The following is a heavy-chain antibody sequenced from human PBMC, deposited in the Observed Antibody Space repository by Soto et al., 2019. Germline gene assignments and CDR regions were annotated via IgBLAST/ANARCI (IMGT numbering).Heavy chain of an antibody. D-gene: IGHD2-2*01. CDR2: ISDSGVET. CDR3: VRYRIIIPAVHLN. Sequence: GSLRLSCAASGFTFSNYAMSWVRQAPGKELEWVSTISDSGVETHYADSVRGRFTISRDNSKNTLYLQLTSLRAGDTAVYFFVRYRIIIPAVHLNLGQETQVSV. J-gene: IGHJ4*02. CDR1: GFTFSNYA. V-gene: IGHV3-23*01.